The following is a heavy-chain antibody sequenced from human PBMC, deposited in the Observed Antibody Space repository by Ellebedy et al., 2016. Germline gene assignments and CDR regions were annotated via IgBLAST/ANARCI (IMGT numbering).Heavy chain of an antibody. CDR1: GFTFSSYG. D-gene: IGHD3-3*01. V-gene: IGHV3-7*01. Sequence: GGSLRLSXAASGFTFSSYGMHWVRQAPGKGLEWVANIKQDGSEKYYVDSVKGRFTISRDNAKNSLYLQMNSLRAEDTAVYYCARGQTPYYDFWSGYYFYWGQGTLVTVSS. J-gene: IGHJ4*02. CDR3: ARGQTPYYDFWSGYYFY. CDR2: IKQDGSEK.